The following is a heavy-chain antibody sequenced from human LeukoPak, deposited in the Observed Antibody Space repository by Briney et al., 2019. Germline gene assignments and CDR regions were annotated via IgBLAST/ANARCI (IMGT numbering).Heavy chain of an antibody. J-gene: IGHJ2*01. D-gene: IGHD3-10*01. CDR2: INHSGST. V-gene: IGHV4-34*01. CDR3: ARAGLLVRGVTLRYFDL. Sequence: SETLSLTCAVYGGSFSGYYWSWIRQPPGKGPEWIGEINHSGSTNYNPSLKSRVTISVDTSKNQFSLKLSSVTAADTAVYYCARAGLLVRGVTLRYFDLWGRGTLVTVSS. CDR1: GGSFSGYY.